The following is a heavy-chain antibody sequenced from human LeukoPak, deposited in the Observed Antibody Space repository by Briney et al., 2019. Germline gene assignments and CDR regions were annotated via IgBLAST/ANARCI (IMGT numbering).Heavy chain of an antibody. CDR1: GFTFSDYY. Sequence: PGGSLRLSCAASGFTFSDYYMSWIRQAPGKGLEWVSYISSSGSTIYYADSVKGRFTISRDNANNSLYLQMNSLRAEDTAVYYCARDAYDILTGGAFDIWGQGTMVTVSS. CDR2: ISSSGSTI. V-gene: IGHV3-11*01. J-gene: IGHJ3*02. D-gene: IGHD3-9*01. CDR3: ARDAYDILTGGAFDI.